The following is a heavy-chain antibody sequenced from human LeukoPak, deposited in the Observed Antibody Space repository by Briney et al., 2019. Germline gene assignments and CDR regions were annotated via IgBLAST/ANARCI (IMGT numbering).Heavy chain of an antibody. CDR1: GFTFSSYW. Sequence: GGSLRLSCAASGFTFSSYWMHWVRQAPGKGMVWVSRINSDGSSTSYADSVKGRFTISRDNAKNTLYLQMNSLRAEDTAVYYCARDTCGGDCYLDAFDIWGQGTMVTVSS. CDR2: INSDGSST. J-gene: IGHJ3*02. V-gene: IGHV3-74*01. CDR3: ARDTCGGDCYLDAFDI. D-gene: IGHD2-21*02.